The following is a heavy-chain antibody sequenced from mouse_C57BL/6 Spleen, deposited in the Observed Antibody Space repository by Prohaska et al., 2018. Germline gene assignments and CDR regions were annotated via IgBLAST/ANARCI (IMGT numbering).Heavy chain of an antibody. J-gene: IGHJ3*01. CDR3: ARPEGSPTWFAC. CDR2: ISSGSSTI. V-gene: IGHV5-17*01. Sequence: GSLKLSCAASGFTFSDYGMHWVRQAPEKGLEWVVYISSGSSTIYYADTVKGRFTISRDNAKNTLFLQMTSLRSEDTAMYYCARPEGSPTWFACWGQGTLVTVSA. CDR1: GFTFSDYG.